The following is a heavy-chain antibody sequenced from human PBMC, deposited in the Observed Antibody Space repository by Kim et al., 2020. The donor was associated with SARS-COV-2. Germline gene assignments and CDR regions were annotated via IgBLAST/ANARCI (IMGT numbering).Heavy chain of an antibody. D-gene: IGHD3-3*01. CDR2: IYYSGST. CDR1: GGSISSYY. CDR3: ARGCQYYDFWSGYFWFDP. Sequence: SETLSLTCTVSGGSISSYYWSWIRQPPGKGLEWIGYIYYSGSTNYNPSLKSRVTISVDTSKNQFSLKLSSVTAADTAVYYCARGCQYYDFWSGYFWFDPWGQGTLVTVSS. V-gene: IGHV4-59*13. J-gene: IGHJ5*02.